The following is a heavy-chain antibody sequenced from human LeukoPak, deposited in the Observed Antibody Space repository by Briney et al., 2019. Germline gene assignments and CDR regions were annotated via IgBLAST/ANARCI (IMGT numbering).Heavy chain of an antibody. D-gene: IGHD6-19*01. CDR3: ARDLKNRYSSGWYGEPYDAFDI. V-gene: IGHV4-4*07. CDR2: IYTSGST. J-gene: IGHJ3*02. Sequence: SETLSLTCTVSGRSISSYYWSWIRQPAGKGLEWIGRIYTSGSTNYNPSLKSRVTMSVDTSKNQFSLKLSSVTAADTAVYYCARDLKNRYSSGWYGEPYDAFDIWGQGTMVTVSS. CDR1: GRSISSYY.